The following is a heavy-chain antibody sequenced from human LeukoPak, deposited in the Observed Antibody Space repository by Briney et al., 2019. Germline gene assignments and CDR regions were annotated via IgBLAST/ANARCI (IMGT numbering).Heavy chain of an antibody. J-gene: IGHJ4*02. V-gene: IGHV4-4*02. D-gene: IGHD6-13*01. CDR1: GGSISSSNW. CDR3: ASLIAAAGTFDY. CDR2: IYHSGST. Sequence: NSSETLSLTCAVSGGSISSSNWWSWVRQPPGKGLEWIGEIYHSGSTNYNPSLKSRVTISVDKSKNQFSLKLSSVTAADTAVYYCASLIAAAGTFDYWGQGTLVTVSS.